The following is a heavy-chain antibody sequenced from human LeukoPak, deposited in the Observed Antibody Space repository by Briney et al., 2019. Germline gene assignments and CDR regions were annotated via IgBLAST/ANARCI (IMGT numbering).Heavy chain of an antibody. CDR3: AREGRYCSSTSCYAGLKNYMDV. CDR1: GFTFSSYN. Sequence: GGSLRLSCAASGFTFSSYNMNWVRQAPGKGLEWVSSISTSSSYIYYADSVKGRFTISRDNAKNSLYLQMNSLRAEDTAVYYCAREGRYCSSTSCYAGLKNYMDVWGKGTTVTVSS. D-gene: IGHD2-2*01. V-gene: IGHV3-21*01. CDR2: ISTSSSYI. J-gene: IGHJ6*03.